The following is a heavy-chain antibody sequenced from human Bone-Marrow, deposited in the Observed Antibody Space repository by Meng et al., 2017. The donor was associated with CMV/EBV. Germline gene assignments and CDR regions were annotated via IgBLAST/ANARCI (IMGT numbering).Heavy chain of an antibody. CDR2: INSDGSST. D-gene: IGHD3-10*01. Sequence: GESLKISCAASGFTFSSYWMHWVRQAPGKGLVWVSRINSDGSSTSYADSVKGRFTISRDNAKNTLYLQMNSLRAEDTAVYYCAREYGRVLLWFGESHAGNWFDPCGQGTLVTVSS. V-gene: IGHV3-74*01. CDR1: GFTFSSYW. J-gene: IGHJ5*02. CDR3: AREYGRVLLWFGESHAGNWFDP.